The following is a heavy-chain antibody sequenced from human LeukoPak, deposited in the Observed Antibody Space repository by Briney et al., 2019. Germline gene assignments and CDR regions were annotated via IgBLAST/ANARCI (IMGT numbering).Heavy chain of an antibody. CDR3: ASSGTEGFDLTRTDYYYYGMDV. CDR2: IYYSGST. CDR1: GGSVSSGSYY. J-gene: IGHJ6*02. V-gene: IGHV4-61*01. Sequence: SETLSLTCTVSGGSVSSGSYYWSWIRQPPGKGLEWIGYIYYSGSTNYNPSLKSRVTISVDTSKNQFSLKLSSVTAADTAVYYCASSGTEGFDLTRTDYYYYGMDVWGQGTTVTVSS. D-gene: IGHD1-14*01.